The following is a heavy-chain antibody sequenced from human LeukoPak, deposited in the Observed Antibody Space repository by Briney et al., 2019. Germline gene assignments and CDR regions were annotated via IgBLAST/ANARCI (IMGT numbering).Heavy chain of an antibody. J-gene: IGHJ4*02. CDR3: ARSMVTIDD. Sequence: PGGSLRLSCAASGFSFSTYCMHWVRQAPGKGLVWVSRINSDSSRPNSEASVKGRFTTSSNTAKNTLYLQMNSLTDEDTPEYYCARSMVTIDDWGQGTMVTVSS. D-gene: IGHD5-18*01. V-gene: IGHV3-74*01. CDR1: GFSFSTYC. CDR2: INSDSSRP.